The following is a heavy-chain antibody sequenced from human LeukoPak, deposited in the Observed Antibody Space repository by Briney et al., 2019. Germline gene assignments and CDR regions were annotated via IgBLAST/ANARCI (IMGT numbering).Heavy chain of an antibody. CDR2: NSAYNDNT. V-gene: IGHV1-18*01. D-gene: IGHD6-13*01. J-gene: IGHJ4*02. CDR3: ARGAAAAGRTFDY. Sequence: GASVKVSCKASGYTFTNYGIIWVRQAPRRGLEWMGWNSAYNDNTNYAQKFQGRVTMTTDTSTSTAYMELRSLRSDDTAVYYCARGAAAAGRTFDYWGQGTLVTVSS. CDR1: GYTFTNYG.